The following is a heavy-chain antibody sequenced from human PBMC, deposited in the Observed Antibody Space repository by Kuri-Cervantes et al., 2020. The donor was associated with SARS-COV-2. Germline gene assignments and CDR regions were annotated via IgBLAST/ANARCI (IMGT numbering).Heavy chain of an antibody. CDR1: GGSFSGYY. D-gene: IGHD6-6*01. CDR2: INHSGST. Sequence: SQTLSLTCAVYGGSFSGYYWSWIRQPPGKGLEWIGEINHSGSTNYNPSLKSRVTISVDTSKNQFSLKLSSVTAADAAVYYCARGYSSSSDYGYWGQGTLVTGSS. V-gene: IGHV4-34*01. J-gene: IGHJ4*02. CDR3: ARGYSSSSDYGY.